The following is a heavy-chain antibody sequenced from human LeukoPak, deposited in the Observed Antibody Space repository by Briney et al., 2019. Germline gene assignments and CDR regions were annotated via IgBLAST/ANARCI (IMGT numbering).Heavy chain of an antibody. CDR3: AKWEHYDFWSGYSNFDY. J-gene: IGHJ4*02. CDR1: GFTFSSYG. CDR2: ISYDGSNK. V-gene: IGHV3-30*18. Sequence: PGGSLRLSCAASGFTFSSYGMHWVRQAPGKGLEWVAVISYDGSNKYYADSVKGRFTISRDNSKNTLYLQMNSLRAEDTAVYYCAKWEHYDFWSGYSNFDYWGQGTLVTVSS. D-gene: IGHD3-3*01.